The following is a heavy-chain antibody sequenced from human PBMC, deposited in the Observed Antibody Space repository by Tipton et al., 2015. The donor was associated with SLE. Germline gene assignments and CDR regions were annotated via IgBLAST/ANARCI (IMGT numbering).Heavy chain of an antibody. CDR3: GRQLDLTGDIDY. J-gene: IGHJ4*02. V-gene: IGHV4-61*05. Sequence: TLSLTCTVSGGSISSGRYYWGWVRQPPGKGLEWIGEIYHSGSTNYNPSLKSRVTISADKSISTAYLQWNSLKASDTAMYYRGRQLDLTGDIDYWGQGTLVTVSS. CDR1: GGSISSGRYY. CDR2: IYHSGST. D-gene: IGHD7-27*01.